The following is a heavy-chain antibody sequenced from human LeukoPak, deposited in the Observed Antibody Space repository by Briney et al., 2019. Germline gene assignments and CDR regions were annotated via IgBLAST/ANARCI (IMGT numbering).Heavy chain of an antibody. J-gene: IGHJ4*02. CDR1: GGSISSGSYY. D-gene: IGHD6-19*01. CDR2: IYTSGST. Sequence: PSETLSLTCTVSGGSISSGSYYWSWIRQPAGKGLEWIGRIYTSGSTNYNPSLKSRVTISVDTSKNQFSLKLSSVTAADTAVYYCAREWYSSGWYYFDYWGQGTLVTVSS. V-gene: IGHV4-61*02. CDR3: AREWYSSGWYYFDY.